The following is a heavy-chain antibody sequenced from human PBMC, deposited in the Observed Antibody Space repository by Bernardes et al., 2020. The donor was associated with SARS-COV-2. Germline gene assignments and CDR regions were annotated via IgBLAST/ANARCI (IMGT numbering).Heavy chain of an antibody. CDR3: ARDLQPTSLQDWSDP. J-gene: IGHJ5*02. CDR2: INQDGSET. Sequence: GFLSPSCAASGVTFSRYWMSWVRPTPEKGLEWVPNINQDGSETYSVDSLKGRFTIHRDNTKNSLYLQMNSLRAEDTGVYYCARDLQPTSLQDWSDPWVQGTLVTVSS. D-gene: IGHD1-1*01. V-gene: IGHV3-7*01. CDR1: GVTFSRYW.